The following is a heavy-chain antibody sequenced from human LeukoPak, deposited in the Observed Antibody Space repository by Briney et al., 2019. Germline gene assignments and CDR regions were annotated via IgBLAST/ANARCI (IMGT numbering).Heavy chain of an antibody. CDR1: GFTFGSYW. CDR3: ARKGGQQLALDY. J-gene: IGHJ4*02. V-gene: IGHV3-74*01. Sequence: PGGSLRLSCAASGFTFGSYWMHWVRQAPGKGLVWVSRINSDGSSTSYADSVKGRFTISRDNAKNTLYLQMNSLRAEDTAVYYRARKGGQQLALDYWGQGTLVTVSS. CDR2: INSDGSST. D-gene: IGHD6-13*01.